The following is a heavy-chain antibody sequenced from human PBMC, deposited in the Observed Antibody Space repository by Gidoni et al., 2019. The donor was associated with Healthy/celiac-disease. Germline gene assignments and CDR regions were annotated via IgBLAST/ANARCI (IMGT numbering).Heavy chain of an antibody. CDR1: GYSFTSYW. CDR2: IAPSDSYT. CDR3: ASRYYYDSSGYYAAFDI. D-gene: IGHD3-22*01. J-gene: IGHJ3*02. Sequence: EVQLVQSGAEVKKPGESLRISCNGSGYSFTSYWISWVRQMPGKGLEWMGRIAPSDSYTNYSPSFQGHVTISADKSISTAYLQWSSLKDSDTAMYYCASRYYYDSSGYYAAFDIWGQGTMVTVSS. V-gene: IGHV5-10-1*03.